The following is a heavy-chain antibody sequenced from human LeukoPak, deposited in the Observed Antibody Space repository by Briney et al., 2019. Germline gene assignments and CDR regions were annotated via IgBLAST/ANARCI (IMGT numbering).Heavy chain of an antibody. CDR2: ISSSGSTI. CDR1: GFTFSSYE. V-gene: IGHV3-48*03. D-gene: IGHD5-18*01. J-gene: IGHJ4*02. CDR3: GRYSYGYGSRLGY. Sequence: GGSLRLSCAASGFTFSSYEMNWVRQAPGKGLEWVSYISSSGSTIYYADSVKGRFTISRDNAENSLYLQMNSLRAEGTAVYYCGRYSYGYGSRLGYWGQGTMVTDSS.